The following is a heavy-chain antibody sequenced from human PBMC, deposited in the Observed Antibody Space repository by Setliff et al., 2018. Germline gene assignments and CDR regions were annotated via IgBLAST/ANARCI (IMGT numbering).Heavy chain of an antibody. CDR1: GGSLSTYY. CDR2: VYYNGAA. J-gene: IGHJ4*02. Sequence: SETLSLTCTVSGGSLSTYYWRWIRQSPGRGLEYIGYVYYNGAADYSPSLKSRVTLSVDTSKNQFSLKLTSVTAADTAVYYCARTGTYRYFDYWGQGTRVTVSS. CDR3: ARTGTYRYFDY. V-gene: IGHV4-59*08. D-gene: IGHD1-1*01.